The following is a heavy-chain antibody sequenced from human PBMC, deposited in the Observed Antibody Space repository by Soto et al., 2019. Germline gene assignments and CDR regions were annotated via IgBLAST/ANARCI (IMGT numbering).Heavy chain of an antibody. D-gene: IGHD6-6*01. V-gene: IGHV3-23*04. CDR3: AKSIAARPRWFDP. Sequence: EVQLVESGGGLVKPGGSLRLSCAASGFTFSNAWMSWVRQAPGKGLEWVSAISGSGGSTYYADSVKGRFTISRDNSKNTLYLQMNSLRAEDTAVYYCAKSIAARPRWFDPWGQGTLVTVSS. CDR2: ISGSGGST. J-gene: IGHJ5*02. CDR1: GFTFSNAW.